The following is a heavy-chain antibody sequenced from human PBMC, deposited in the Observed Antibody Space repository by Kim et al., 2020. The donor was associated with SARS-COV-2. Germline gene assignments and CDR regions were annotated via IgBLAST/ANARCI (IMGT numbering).Heavy chain of an antibody. CDR3: ARGRDRGYYYGMDV. Sequence: PSLKARVTISVDTSKNQFSLKLSSVTAADTAVYYCARGRDRGYYYGMDVWGQGTTVPVSS. J-gene: IGHJ6*02. V-gene: IGHV4-34*01. D-gene: IGHD2-15*01.